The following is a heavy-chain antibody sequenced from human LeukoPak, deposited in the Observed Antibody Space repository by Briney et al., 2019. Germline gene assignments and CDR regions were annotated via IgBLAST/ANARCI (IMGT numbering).Heavy chain of an antibody. Sequence: SETLSLTCTVSGGSVSSGSYYWSWIRQPPGKGLEWIGYIYYSGSTYYNPSLKSRVTISVDTSKNQFSLKLSSATAADTAVYYCARGGYYYDLDYWGQGTLVTVSS. J-gene: IGHJ4*02. CDR2: IYYSGST. CDR1: GGSVSSGSYY. V-gene: IGHV4-61*01. D-gene: IGHD3-22*01. CDR3: ARGGYYYDLDY.